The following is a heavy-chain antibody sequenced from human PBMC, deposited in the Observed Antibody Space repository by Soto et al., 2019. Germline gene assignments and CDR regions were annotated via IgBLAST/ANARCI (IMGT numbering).Heavy chain of an antibody. CDR3: AIMAARWWFDP. D-gene: IGHD6-6*01. CDR1: GGSISSYY. J-gene: IGHJ5*02. CDR2: IYYSGST. V-gene: IGHV4-59*01. Sequence: GTLCLTCTVSGGSISSYYWSWIRQPPGKGLEWIGYIYYSGSTNYNPSLKSRVTISVDTSKNQFSLKLSSVTAADTAVYYCAIMAARWWFDPWGQGTLGTVS.